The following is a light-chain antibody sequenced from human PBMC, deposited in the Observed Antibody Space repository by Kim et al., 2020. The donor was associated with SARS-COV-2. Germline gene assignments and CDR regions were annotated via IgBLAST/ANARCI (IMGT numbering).Light chain of an antibody. V-gene: IGLV1-51*01. J-gene: IGLJ3*02. CDR2: DDN. Sequence: GQKVTISCSGTSSNIGINYVSWYQQVPGTAPKLLIYDDNQRPSGIPDRFSASKSGTSATLGITGLQPGDEADYYCGTWDTSLSAGVFGGGTKVTVL. CDR3: GTWDTSLSAGV. CDR1: SSNIGINY.